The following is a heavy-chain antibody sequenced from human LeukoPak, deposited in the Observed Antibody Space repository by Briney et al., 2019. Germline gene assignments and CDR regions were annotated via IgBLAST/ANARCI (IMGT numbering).Heavy chain of an antibody. Sequence: PGGSLRLSCAASGFTFSSYAMSWVRQAPGKGQERVSAISGSGGSTYYADSVKGRFTISRDNSKNTLYMQMNSLRAEDTAVYYCAKDPAGITMVRGVNYFDYWGQGTLVTVSS. D-gene: IGHD3-10*01. CDR2: ISGSGGST. CDR1: GFTFSSYA. J-gene: IGHJ4*02. CDR3: AKDPAGITMVRGVNYFDY. V-gene: IGHV3-23*01.